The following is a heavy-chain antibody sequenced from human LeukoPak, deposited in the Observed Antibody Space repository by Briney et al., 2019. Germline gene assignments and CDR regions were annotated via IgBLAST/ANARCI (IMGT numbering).Heavy chain of an antibody. CDR2: ISGSGGST. CDR3: AKVKLETTGYSGLDY. Sequence: PGGSLRLSCAASGFTFSGYSANWVRQAPGKGLEWVSGISGSGGSTYYADSVKGRFTISRDNSKNTLYLQMNSLRAEDTAVYYCAKVKLETTGYSGLDYWGQGTLVTVSS. J-gene: IGHJ4*02. D-gene: IGHD3-9*01. V-gene: IGHV3-23*01. CDR1: GFTFSGYS.